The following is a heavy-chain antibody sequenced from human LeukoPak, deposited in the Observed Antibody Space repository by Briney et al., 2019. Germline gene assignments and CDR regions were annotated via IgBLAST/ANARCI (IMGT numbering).Heavy chain of an antibody. Sequence: GGSLRLSCAASGFTFSSYEMHWVRQAPGKGLEWVSCISSSGSTIYYADSVKGRFTISRDNAKNSLYLQMNSLRAEDTAVYYCARDYGGSSPFDYWGQGTLVTVSS. J-gene: IGHJ4*02. D-gene: IGHD4-23*01. CDR2: ISSSGSTI. CDR1: GFTFSSYE. V-gene: IGHV3-48*03. CDR3: ARDYGGSSPFDY.